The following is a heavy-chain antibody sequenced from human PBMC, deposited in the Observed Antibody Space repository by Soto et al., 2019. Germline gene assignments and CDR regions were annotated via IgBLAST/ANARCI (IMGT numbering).Heavy chain of an antibody. D-gene: IGHD1-26*01. V-gene: IGHV3-11*05. CDR2: IDSSSGYT. CDR3: ARDLRRNSGSYIDY. Sequence: GGSLRLSCAASGFTFSDYYMSWIRQAPGKGLEWISYIDSSSGYTNYADSVKGRFTISRDNAKNSLYLQVSSLRAEDAAIYYCARDLRRNSGSYIDYSGQGTPVTVSS. J-gene: IGHJ4*02. CDR1: GFTFSDYY.